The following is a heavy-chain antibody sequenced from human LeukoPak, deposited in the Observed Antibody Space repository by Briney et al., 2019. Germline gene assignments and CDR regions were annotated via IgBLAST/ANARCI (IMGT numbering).Heavy chain of an antibody. Sequence: QPGGCLRLSCAASGFTFSSYAMSWVRQAPGKGLEWVSAISGSGGSTYYADSVKGRFTISRDNSKNTLYLQMNSLRAEDTAVYYCAKAPGITGTTNYFDYWGQGTLVTVSS. CDR2: ISGSGGST. J-gene: IGHJ4*02. CDR3: AKAPGITGTTNYFDY. D-gene: IGHD1-7*01. CDR1: GFTFSSYA. V-gene: IGHV3-23*01.